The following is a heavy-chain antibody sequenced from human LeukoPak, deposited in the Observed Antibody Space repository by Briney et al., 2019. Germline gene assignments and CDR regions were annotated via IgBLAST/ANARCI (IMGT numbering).Heavy chain of an antibody. D-gene: IGHD3-22*01. CDR3: ARGYDSSGYYGFNH. V-gene: IGHV1-46*01. J-gene: IGHJ4*02. CDR2: IDPSSGTT. Sequence: GASVKVSCKASGYTFTSNYMHWVRQAPGQGLECTGIIDPSSGTTSYAQKFQDRVTMTRDTSTSTVYMELSSLRSDDTAVYYYARGYDSSGYYGFNHWGQGTLVTVSS. CDR1: GYTFTSNY.